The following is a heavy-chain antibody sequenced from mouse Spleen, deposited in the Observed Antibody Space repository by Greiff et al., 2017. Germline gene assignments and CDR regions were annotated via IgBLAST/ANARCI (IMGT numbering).Heavy chain of an antibody. V-gene: IGHV5-17*02. CDR1: GFTFSSFG. J-gene: IGHJ4*01. CDR3: ARRARRGDAMDY. Sequence: EVKLVESGGGLVQPGGSRKLSCAASGFTFSSFGMHWVRQAPEKGLAWVAYISSGSSTIYYADTVKGRFTISRDNPKNTLFLQMTSLRSEDTAMYYWARRARRGDAMDYWGQGTSVTVSS. CDR2: ISSGSSTI.